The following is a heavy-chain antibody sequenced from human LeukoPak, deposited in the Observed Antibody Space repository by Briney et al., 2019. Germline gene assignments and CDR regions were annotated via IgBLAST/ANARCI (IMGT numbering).Heavy chain of an antibody. CDR1: GFTFGDYW. CDR2: INGDERSR. V-gene: IGHV3-74*01. CDR3: ARDRAERNWTYHTLFDS. Sequence: GGSLRLSCEVSGFTFGDYWMHWVRQPPGKGLVWVSRINGDERSRAYADSVKGRFTISRDNSKNTLYLQMNSLRVEDTGTYYCARDRAERNWTYHTLFDSXXQGXPVIVSS. D-gene: IGHD1-7*01. J-gene: IGHJ4*02.